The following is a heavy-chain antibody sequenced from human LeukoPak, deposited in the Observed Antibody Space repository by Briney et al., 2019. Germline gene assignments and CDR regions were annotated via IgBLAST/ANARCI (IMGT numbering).Heavy chain of an antibody. Sequence: GGSLRLSCAASGFXFRDYSISWIRQAPGKGLEWVSVICSSSDYTSYADSVKGRFTISRGNAKSSLYLQMNSLRAEDTAVYYCTTVLSSNRYNLCDYWGQGTLVTVSS. D-gene: IGHD6-13*01. CDR2: ICSSSDYT. V-gene: IGHV3-11*05. CDR1: GFXFRDYS. J-gene: IGHJ4*02. CDR3: TTVLSSNRYNLCDY.